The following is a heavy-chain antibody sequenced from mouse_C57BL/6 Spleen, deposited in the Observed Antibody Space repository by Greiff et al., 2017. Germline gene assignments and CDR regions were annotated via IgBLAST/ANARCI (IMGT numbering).Heavy chain of an antibody. CDR3: ARPLGPQAWFAY. V-gene: IGHV1-69*01. D-gene: IGHD4-1*01. CDR1: GYTFTSYW. Sequence: VQLQQSGAELVMPGASVKLSCKASGYTFTSYWMHWVKQRPGQGLEWIGEIDPSDSYTNYNQKFKGKSTLTGDKSSSTAYMQLSSLTSEDSAVYYWARPLGPQAWFAYWGQGTLVTVSA. CDR2: IDPSDSYT. J-gene: IGHJ3*01.